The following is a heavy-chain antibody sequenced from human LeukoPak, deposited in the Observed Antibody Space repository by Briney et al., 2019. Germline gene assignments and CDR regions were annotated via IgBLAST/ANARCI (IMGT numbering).Heavy chain of an antibody. CDR3: ARHYYDGSANYFDC. D-gene: IGHD3-22*01. CDR1: GFTSSSYW. J-gene: IGHJ4*02. CDR2: IKQDGSAK. V-gene: IGHV3-7*01. Sequence: GGSLRLSCVASGFTSSSYWMTWVRQAPGKGLEWVANIKQDGSAKTYVDSVKGRFTISRDNAKNSLYLQMNSLRAEDTAVYYCARHYYDGSANYFDCWGQGTLVTVSS.